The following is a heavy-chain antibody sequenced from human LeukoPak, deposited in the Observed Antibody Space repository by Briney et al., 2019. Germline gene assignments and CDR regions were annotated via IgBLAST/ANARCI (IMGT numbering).Heavy chain of an antibody. J-gene: IGHJ3*02. Sequence: GGSLRLSCAASGFTVSSNHMAWVRQAPGKGLEWVSVIYSGGKTYYADSVKGIFTISRDNSKNTLYLQMNSLRAEDTAVYYCARAGSSGWYAFDIWGQGTMVTVSS. V-gene: IGHV3-66*01. CDR1: GFTVSSNH. CDR3: ARAGSSGWYAFDI. D-gene: IGHD6-19*01. CDR2: IYSGGKT.